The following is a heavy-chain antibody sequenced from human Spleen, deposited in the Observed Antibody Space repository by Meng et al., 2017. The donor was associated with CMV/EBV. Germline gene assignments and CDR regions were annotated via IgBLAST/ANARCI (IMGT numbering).Heavy chain of an antibody. Sequence: GALKISCAASGFTFSSYNINWVRQPPGKGLEWVSSISGGSNYIYYADSVKGRFTISRDNAKNSLYLQINSLRAEDTAVYYCATTEYPYYFDYWGQGTLVTVSS. CDR1: GFTFSSYN. V-gene: IGHV3-21*01. CDR2: ISGGSNYI. J-gene: IGHJ4*02. D-gene: IGHD6-6*01. CDR3: ATTEYPYYFDY.